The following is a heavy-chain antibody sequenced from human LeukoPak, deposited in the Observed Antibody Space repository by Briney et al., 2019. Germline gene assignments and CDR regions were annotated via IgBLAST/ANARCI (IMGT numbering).Heavy chain of an antibody. J-gene: IGHJ3*02. CDR1: GFTFSSYW. CDR2: IKQDGSEK. D-gene: IGHD2/OR15-2a*01. Sequence: GGSLRLSCAASGFTFSSYWMSWVRQAPGKGLEWVANIKQDGSEKYYVDSVKGRFTISRDNAKNSLYLQMNSLRAEDMAVYYCARERGAFPGAFDIWGQGTLVTVSS. V-gene: IGHV3-7*01. CDR3: ARERGAFPGAFDI.